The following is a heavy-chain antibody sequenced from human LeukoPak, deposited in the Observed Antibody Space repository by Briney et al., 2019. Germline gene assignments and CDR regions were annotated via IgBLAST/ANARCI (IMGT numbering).Heavy chain of an antibody. V-gene: IGHV3-30*03. CDR3: TTYRGEATILNY. CDR2: ISYDGSNK. Sequence: QSGGSLRLSCAASGFTFSSYGMHWVRQAPGKGLEWVAVISYDGSNKYYADSVKGRFTISRDNSKNTLYLQMNSLKTEDTAVYYCTTYRGEATILNYWGQGTLVTVSS. CDR1: GFTFSSYG. D-gene: IGHD5-12*01. J-gene: IGHJ4*02.